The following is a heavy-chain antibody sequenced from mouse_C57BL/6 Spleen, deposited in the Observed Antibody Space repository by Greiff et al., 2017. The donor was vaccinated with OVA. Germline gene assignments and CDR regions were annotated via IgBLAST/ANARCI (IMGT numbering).Heavy chain of an antibody. V-gene: IGHV1-26*01. J-gene: IGHJ4*01. Sequence: EVQLQQSGPELVKPGASVKISCKASGYTFTDYYMNWVKQSHGKSLEWIGDINPNNGGTRYNQKFKGKATLTVDKSSSTAYMELRSLTSENPAVYYCATSYYDYAMDYWGQGTSVTVSS. D-gene: IGHD2-4*01. CDR2: INPNNGGT. CDR1: GYTFTDYY. CDR3: ATSYYDYAMDY.